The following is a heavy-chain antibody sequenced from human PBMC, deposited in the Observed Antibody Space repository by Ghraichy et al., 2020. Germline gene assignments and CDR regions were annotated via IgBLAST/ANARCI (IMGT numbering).Heavy chain of an antibody. CDR2: ISGSGGST. V-gene: IGHV3-23*01. D-gene: IGHD4-17*01. CDR3: AKEGVYGEKPFQAFDI. Sequence: GSLRLSCAASGFTFSSYAMSWVRQAPGKGLEWVSAISGSGGSTYYADSVKGRFTISRDNSKNTLYLQMNSLRAEDTAVYYCAKEGVYGEKPFQAFDIWGQGTMVTVSS. CDR1: GFTFSSYA. J-gene: IGHJ3*02.